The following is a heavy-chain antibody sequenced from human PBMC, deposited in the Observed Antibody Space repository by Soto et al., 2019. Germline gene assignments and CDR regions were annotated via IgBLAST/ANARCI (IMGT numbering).Heavy chain of an antibody. V-gene: IGHV2-26*01. CDR3: ARIRYNAYVHWTVDL. J-gene: IGHJ2*01. CDR1: GFSLSNERMG. CDR2: IFSNDEK. Sequence: QVTLKESGPVLVKPTETLTLTCTVSGFSLSNERMGVSWIRQPPGKALEWLAHIFSNDEKYYSTSLKRRLTISRDTSKSQVVLTMTNMDPVDTATYHCARIRYNAYVHWTVDLWGRGTLVSVSS. D-gene: IGHD1-1*01.